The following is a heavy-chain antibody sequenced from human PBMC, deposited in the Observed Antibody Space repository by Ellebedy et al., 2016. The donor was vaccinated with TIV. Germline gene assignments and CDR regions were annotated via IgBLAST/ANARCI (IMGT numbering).Heavy chain of an antibody. V-gene: IGHV1-69*13. Sequence: SVKVSXKASGGTFSSYAISWVRQAPGQGLEWMGGIIPIFGTANYAQKFQGRVTITADESTSTAYMELSSLRSEDTAVYYCARDGRMNCSSTSCSTYYYYYGMDVWGQGTTVTVSS. J-gene: IGHJ6*02. CDR3: ARDGRMNCSSTSCSTYYYYYGMDV. D-gene: IGHD2-2*01. CDR2: IIPIFGTA. CDR1: GGTFSSYA.